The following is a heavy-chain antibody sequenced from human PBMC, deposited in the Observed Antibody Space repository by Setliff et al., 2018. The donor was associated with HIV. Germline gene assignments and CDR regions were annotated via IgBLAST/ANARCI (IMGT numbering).Heavy chain of an antibody. CDR1: GGSISSSNYC. V-gene: IGHV4-39*07. CDR2: IYHSGST. D-gene: IGHD2-15*01. CDR3: ARDIVVVVAATENPLNWFDP. J-gene: IGHJ5*02. Sequence: SETLSLTCTVSGGSISSSNYCWGWIRQPPGKGLEWIGSIYHSGSTYYSPSLKSRVTISVDTSKNQFSLKLSSVTAADTAVYYCARDIVVVVAATENPLNWFDPWGQGILVTVSS.